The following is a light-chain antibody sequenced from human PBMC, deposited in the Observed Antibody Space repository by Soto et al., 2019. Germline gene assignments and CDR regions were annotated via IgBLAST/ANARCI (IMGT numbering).Light chain of an antibody. CDR1: SSNIGSNT. CDR3: AAWDDSLNGVV. J-gene: IGLJ2*01. CDR2: GND. Sequence: QSVLTQPPSASGTPGQRVTISCSGSSSNIGSNTVNWYQQLPGTAPKLLIYGNDQRSSGVPDRFSGSKSGTSASLAISGLQSEDEADYYCAAWDDSLNGVVFGGGTQLTVL. V-gene: IGLV1-44*01.